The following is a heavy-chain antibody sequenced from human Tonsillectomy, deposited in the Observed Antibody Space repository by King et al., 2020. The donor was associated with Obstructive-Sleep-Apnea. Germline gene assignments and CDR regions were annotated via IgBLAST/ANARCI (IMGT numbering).Heavy chain of an antibody. D-gene: IGHD3-22*01. Sequence: ITLKESGPTLVKPTQTVTLTCTFSGCSLSTSGVGVGWIRQPPGKALEWLALIYWNDDKRYSPSLKSRLTITKDTSKNQVVLTMTNMDPVDTATYYCAHTHRSGYEYPDDAFDIWGQGTMVTVSS. CDR3: AHTHRSGYEYPDDAFDI. CDR2: IYWNDDK. J-gene: IGHJ3*02. CDR1: GCSLSTSGVG. V-gene: IGHV2-5*01.